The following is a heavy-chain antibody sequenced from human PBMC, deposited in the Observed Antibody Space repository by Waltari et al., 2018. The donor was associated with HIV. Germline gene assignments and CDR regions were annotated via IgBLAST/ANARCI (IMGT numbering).Heavy chain of an antibody. D-gene: IGHD2-21*02. Sequence: QVQLQESGPGLVKPSQTLSLTCTVSGGSISRGGYYWSWMRQHPGKGLEWIGYIYYSGRTHCHPSLKSRVTISVDTSKNQFALVLSAVTAADTAVYYCARRRTAIPENDAFDIWGQGTMVTVSS. V-gene: IGHV4-31*03. J-gene: IGHJ3*02. CDR3: ARRRTAIPENDAFDI. CDR2: IYYSGRT. CDR1: GGSISRGGYY.